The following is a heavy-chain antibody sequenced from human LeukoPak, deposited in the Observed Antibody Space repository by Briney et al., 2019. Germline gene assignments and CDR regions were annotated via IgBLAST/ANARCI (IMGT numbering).Heavy chain of an antibody. CDR2: ISSSSSYI. D-gene: IGHD2-2*01. Sequence: GGSLRLSCVASGFTFSISSMDWVRQAPGKGLEWVSSISSSSSYIYYADSVKGRFTISRDNAKNSLYLQMNSLRAEDTAVYYCARGSTEYCSSTSCYPVDYWGQGTLVTVSS. CDR1: GFTFSISS. CDR3: ARGSTEYCSSTSCYPVDY. V-gene: IGHV3-21*01. J-gene: IGHJ4*02.